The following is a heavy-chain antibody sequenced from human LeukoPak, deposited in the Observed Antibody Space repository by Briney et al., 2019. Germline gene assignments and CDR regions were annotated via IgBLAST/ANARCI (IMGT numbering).Heavy chain of an antibody. Sequence: GGSLRLSCAASGFTFTVYSMTWVRQAPGKGLEWISHISAASHGIYYADSVKGRFTVSRDNAKNSVFLLLTSLRPEDTAVYYCARGEWHQDGIGYNRFDNWGQGTLVTVSS. V-gene: IGHV3-48*01. J-gene: IGHJ4*02. CDR1: GFTFTVYS. CDR2: ISAASHGI. D-gene: IGHD3-3*01. CDR3: ARGEWHQDGIGYNRFDN.